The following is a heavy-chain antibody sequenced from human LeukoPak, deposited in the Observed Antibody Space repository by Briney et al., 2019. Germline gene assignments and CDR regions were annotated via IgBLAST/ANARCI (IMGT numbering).Heavy chain of an antibody. CDR3: AREIISSWDHYFDY. CDR2: ISNSGNTI. D-gene: IGHD6-13*01. CDR1: GFTFSDYY. V-gene: IGHV3-11*04. Sequence: KPGGSLRLSCAASGFTFSDYYMSWIRQAPGKGLEWVSYISNSGNTIYCADSVKGRFTISRDNAKNSLYLQMNSLRAEDTAVYYCAREIISSWDHYFDYWGQGTLVTVSS. J-gene: IGHJ4*02.